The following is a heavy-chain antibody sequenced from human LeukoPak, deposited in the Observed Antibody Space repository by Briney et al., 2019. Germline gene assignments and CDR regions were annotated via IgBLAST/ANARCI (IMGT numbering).Heavy chain of an antibody. V-gene: IGHV4-59*01. CDR3: VREAPYDSSGYYFDY. D-gene: IGHD3-22*01. CDR1: GGSISSYY. Sequence: SETLSLTCTVSGGSISSYYWSWIRQPPGKGLEWVGYIYYSGSTNYNPSLKSRVTISVDTSKNQFSLKLSSVTAADTAVYYCVREAPYDSSGYYFDYWGRGTLVTVSS. J-gene: IGHJ4*02. CDR2: IYYSGST.